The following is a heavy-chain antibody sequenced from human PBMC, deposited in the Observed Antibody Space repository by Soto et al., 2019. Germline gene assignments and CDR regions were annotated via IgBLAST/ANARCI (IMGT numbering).Heavy chain of an antibody. D-gene: IGHD1-1*01. CDR3: ASHTVQLERLGWFDP. Sequence: QVQLQQWGAGLLKPSETLSLTCAVYGGSFSGYYWSWIRQPPGKGLEWIGEINHSGSTNYNPSLKSRVTISVDTSKNQFSLKLSSMTAADTAVYYCASHTVQLERLGWFDPWGQGTLVTVSS. J-gene: IGHJ5*02. CDR1: GGSFSGYY. CDR2: INHSGST. V-gene: IGHV4-34*01.